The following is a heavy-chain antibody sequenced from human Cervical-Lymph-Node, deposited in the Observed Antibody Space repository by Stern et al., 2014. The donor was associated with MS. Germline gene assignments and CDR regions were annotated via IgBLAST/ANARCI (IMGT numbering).Heavy chain of an antibody. CDR1: GFTFSSYG. J-gene: IGHJ4*02. Sequence: QVQLVESGGGVVQPGRSLRLSCAASGFTFSSYGMYWARQAPGKGLEWVAIISYDGSNKYYADSVKGRFTISRDNSKNTLYLQMNSLRNEDTAVYYCILATIIRDYWGQGTLVTVSS. CDR2: ISYDGSNK. CDR3: ILATIIRDY. D-gene: IGHD5-24*01. V-gene: IGHV3-30*03.